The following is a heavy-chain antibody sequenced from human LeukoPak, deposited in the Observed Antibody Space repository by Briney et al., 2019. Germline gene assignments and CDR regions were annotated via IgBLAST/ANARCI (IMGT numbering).Heavy chain of an antibody. V-gene: IGHV3-23*01. D-gene: IGHD3-10*01. CDR3: AKDLSVMIRGVINY. CDR2: ISGSGGST. J-gene: IGHJ4*02. CDR1: GFTFSSYA. Sequence: GGSLRLSCAASGFTFSSYAMSWVRQAPGEGLEWVSAISGSGGSTYYADSVKGRFTISRDNSKNTLYLQMNSLRAEDTAVYYCAKDLSVMIRGVINYWGQGTLVTVSS.